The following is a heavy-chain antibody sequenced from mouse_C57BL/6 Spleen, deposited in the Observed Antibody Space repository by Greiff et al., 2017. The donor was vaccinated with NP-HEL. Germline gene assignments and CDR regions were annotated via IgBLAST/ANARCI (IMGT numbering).Heavy chain of an antibody. Sequence: QVQLQQPGAELVKPGASVKLSCKASGYTFTSYWMHWVKQRPGQGLEWIGMIHPNSGSTNYNEKFKSKATLTVDKSSSTAYMQLNSLTSEDSAVYYYASYEFYYYCSSPDSMDDWGQGTSVTVSS. CDR2: IHPNSGST. J-gene: IGHJ4*01. V-gene: IGHV1-64*01. D-gene: IGHD1-1*01. CDR1: GYTFTSYW. CDR3: ASYEFYYYCSSPDSMDD.